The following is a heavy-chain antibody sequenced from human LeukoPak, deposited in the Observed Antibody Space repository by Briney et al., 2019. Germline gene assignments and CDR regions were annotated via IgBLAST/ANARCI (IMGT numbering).Heavy chain of an antibody. CDR1: GYTFTGYY. Sequence: ASVKVSCKASGYTFTGYYMHWVRQAPGQGLEWMGWINPNSGGTNYAQKFQGGVTMTRDTSISTAYMELSRLRSDDTAVYYCARVGGYWDDSSGYYPLPIDYWGQGTLVTVSS. J-gene: IGHJ4*02. D-gene: IGHD3-22*01. V-gene: IGHV1-2*02. CDR2: INPNSGGT. CDR3: ARVGGYWDDSSGYYPLPIDY.